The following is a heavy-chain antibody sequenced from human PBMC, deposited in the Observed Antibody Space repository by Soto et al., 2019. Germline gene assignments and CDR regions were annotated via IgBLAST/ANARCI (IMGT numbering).Heavy chain of an antibody. D-gene: IGHD3-10*01. CDR1: GFTFTSYG. CDR3: AKTWFGEDNYGMDV. Sequence: QVQLVESGGGVVQPGTSLRLSCAASGFTFTSYGIHWVRQAPGKGLEWVAGISYDGSKKYFADSVKGRFTISRDNPRSTLFLDMNSLRGEDTAIYYCAKTWFGEDNYGMDVWGQGTTVTVSS. CDR2: ISYDGSKK. V-gene: IGHV3-30*18. J-gene: IGHJ6*02.